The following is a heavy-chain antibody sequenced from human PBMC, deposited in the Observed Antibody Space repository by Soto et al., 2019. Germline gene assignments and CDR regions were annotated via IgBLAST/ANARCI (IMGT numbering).Heavy chain of an antibody. Sequence: QVQLVASGGGVVQTGKSLRLSCAASGCTFSSYAMHWARQAPGTGLEWVTVISLRGGDEYYAESVMGRFTISRADSKNTLYLQMDSLRVDDTAVYYCARGTIVARPHLDYWGQGTLVTVSS. V-gene: IGHV3-30*03. CDR1: GCTFSSYA. J-gene: IGHJ4*02. D-gene: IGHD6-6*01. CDR3: ARGTIVARPHLDY. CDR2: ISLRGGDE.